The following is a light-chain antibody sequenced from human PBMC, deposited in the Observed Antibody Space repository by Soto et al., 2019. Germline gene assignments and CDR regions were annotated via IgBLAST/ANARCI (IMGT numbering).Light chain of an antibody. CDR1: QSISSY. Sequence: DIQMTQSPSSLSASVGERVTITCRASQSISSYLNWYQQKPGKAPKLLIYAASSLQSGVPSRFSGSGSGTDFTLTISSLQPEDFATYYCQQSYSTLITFGQGTRLEI. CDR3: QQSYSTLIT. V-gene: IGKV1-39*01. CDR2: AAS. J-gene: IGKJ5*01.